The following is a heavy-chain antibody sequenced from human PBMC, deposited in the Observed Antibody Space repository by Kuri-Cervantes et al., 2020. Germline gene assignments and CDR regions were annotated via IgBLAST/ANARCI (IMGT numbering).Heavy chain of an antibody. CDR2: IYWDDDK. J-gene: IGHJ4*02. D-gene: IGHD3-22*01. V-gene: IGHV2-5*02. Sequence: SGPTLVKPTQTLTLTCSFSGFSLSTNGVGVGWIRQPPGKALEWLALIYWDDDKRYSPSLKSRLTITKDTSKNQVVLTMTNMDPVDTATYYCAQYDRDSSGYYYWGQGTLVTVSS. CDR1: GFSLSTNGVG. CDR3: AQYDRDSSGYYY.